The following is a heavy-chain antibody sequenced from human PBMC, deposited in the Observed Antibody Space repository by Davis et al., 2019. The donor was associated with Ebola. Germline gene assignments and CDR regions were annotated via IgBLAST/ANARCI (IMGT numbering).Heavy chain of an antibody. V-gene: IGHV1-8*01. CDR1: GYTFTSYD. CDR2: MNPNSGNT. J-gene: IGHJ1*01. Sequence: ASVKVSCKASGYTFTSYDINWVRQATGQGLEWMGWMNPNSGNTGYAQKFQGRVTMTRNTSISTAYMELSSLRAEDTAVYYCARDRSSTRPESTAEYFQHWGQGTLVTVSS. CDR3: ARDRSSTRPESTAEYFQH. D-gene: IGHD1-14*01.